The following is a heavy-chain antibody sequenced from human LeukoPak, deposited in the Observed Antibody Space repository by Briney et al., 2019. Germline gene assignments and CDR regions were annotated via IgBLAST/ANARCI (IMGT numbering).Heavy chain of an antibody. J-gene: IGHJ5*02. V-gene: IGHV3-23*01. Sequence: PGGSLKLSCAASGFTFSTYAMSWVRQAPGKGLEWVSAISGRKTYYADSVKGRFTISRDNSKNTLYLQMNSLRAEDTAVYYCAKGGSYYTSSWFDPWGRGTLVTVSS. CDR1: GFTFSTYA. CDR2: ISGRKT. CDR3: AKGGSYYTSSWFDP. D-gene: IGHD3-10*01.